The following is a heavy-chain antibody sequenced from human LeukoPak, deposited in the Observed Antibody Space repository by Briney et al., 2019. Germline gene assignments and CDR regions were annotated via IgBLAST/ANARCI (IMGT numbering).Heavy chain of an antibody. CDR3: TTDFLFGAFRYLHDY. J-gene: IGHJ4*02. CDR1: GFTFSNAW. Sequence: GGSLRHSCAASGFTFSNAWMSWVRQAPGKGLEWVGRNKSKTDSGTTDYAAPVKGRFTISRDDSKNTLSLQMSSLKTEDTAVYYCTTDFLFGAFRYLHDYWGQRLMVTVSS. V-gene: IGHV3-15*01. CDR2: NKSKTDSGTT. D-gene: IGHD3-10*02.